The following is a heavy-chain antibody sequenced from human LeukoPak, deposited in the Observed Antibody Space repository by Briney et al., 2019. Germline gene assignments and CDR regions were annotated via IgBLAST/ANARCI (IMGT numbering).Heavy chain of an antibody. Sequence: PSETLSLTCTVSGDSIRSNNYYWGWIRQPPGKGLEWIGSIYDTGSTFYNPSLKSRVIISVDTSKNQFSLKLSSVTAADTAVYYCQSRFLEWLLDYWGQGTLVTVSS. J-gene: IGHJ4*02. CDR2: IYDTGST. CDR1: GDSIRSNNYY. V-gene: IGHV4-39*01. D-gene: IGHD3-3*01. CDR3: QSRFLEWLLDY.